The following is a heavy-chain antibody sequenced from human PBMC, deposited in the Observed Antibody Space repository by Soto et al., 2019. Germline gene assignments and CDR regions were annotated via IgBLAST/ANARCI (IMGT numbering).Heavy chain of an antibody. Sequence: QVQLVQSGAEEKKPGASVKVSCKASGYTFTGYAMHWVRQAPGQRLEWMGWINAGNGNTKYTQKFQGRVTITRDTPASKAYRELSGLRAEDTGVYYCARAVAGHADFDYWGQGSLVTVAS. V-gene: IGHV1-3*05. CDR1: GYTFTGYA. D-gene: IGHD2-2*01. CDR3: ARAVAGHADFDY. CDR2: INAGNGNT. J-gene: IGHJ4*02.